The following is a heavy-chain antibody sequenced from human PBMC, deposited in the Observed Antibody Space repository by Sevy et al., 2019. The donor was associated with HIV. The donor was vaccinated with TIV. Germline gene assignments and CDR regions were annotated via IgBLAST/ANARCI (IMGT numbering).Heavy chain of an antibody. Sequence: ASVKVSCKVSGYTLTELSMHWVRQAPGKWLEWMATFDPEDGETIYAQKFQGRVTMTEDTSTDTAYMELSSLRSEDTAVYYCSTTRDYYDSSGYPFDYWGQGTLVTVSS. CDR3: STTRDYYDSSGYPFDY. D-gene: IGHD3-22*01. CDR2: FDPEDGET. J-gene: IGHJ4*02. V-gene: IGHV1-24*01. CDR1: GYTLTELS.